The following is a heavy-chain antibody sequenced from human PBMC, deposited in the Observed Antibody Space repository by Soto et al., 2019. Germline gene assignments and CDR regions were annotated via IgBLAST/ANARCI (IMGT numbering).Heavy chain of an antibody. Sequence: HPGGSLRLSCAASGFTLSSYGMHWVRQGPGKGLECVAGIWWDGSNKYCADSVKGRFTISRDNSKNTLYLQMNSLRAEDTAVYYCARDGYCSGGSCYSVPVFDSWGPGP. CDR3: ARDGYCSGGSCYSVPVFDS. V-gene: IGHV3-33*01. CDR2: IWWDGSNK. CDR1: GFTLSSYG. D-gene: IGHD2-15*01. J-gene: IGHJ4*02.